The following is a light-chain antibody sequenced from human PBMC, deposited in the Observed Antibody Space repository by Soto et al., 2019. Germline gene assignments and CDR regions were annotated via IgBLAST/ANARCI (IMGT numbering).Light chain of an antibody. CDR1: SSDVGGSNF. CDR3: SSYAGSNYV. V-gene: IGLV2-8*01. J-gene: IGLJ1*01. Sequence: QSALTQPASVSDSPGQSITISCTGTSSDVGGSNFVSWYQQHPGKPPKLIIYDVANRPSGVPDRFSGSKSGNTVSLTVSGLQAEDEADYYCSSYAGSNYVFGTGTKLTVL. CDR2: DVA.